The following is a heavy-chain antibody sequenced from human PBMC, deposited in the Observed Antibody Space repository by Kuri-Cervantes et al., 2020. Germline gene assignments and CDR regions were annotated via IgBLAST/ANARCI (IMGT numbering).Heavy chain of an antibody. Sequence: SETLSLTCTVSGGSISSSSYYWGWIRQPPGKGLEWIGSIYYSGSTYYNPSLKSRVTISVDTSKNQFSLKLSSVTAADTAVYYCARDRAAIEVTDAFDIWGQGTMVTVSS. J-gene: IGHJ3*02. CDR1: GGSISSSSYY. CDR3: ARDRAAIEVTDAFDI. D-gene: IGHD2-21*02. CDR2: IYYSGST. V-gene: IGHV4-39*07.